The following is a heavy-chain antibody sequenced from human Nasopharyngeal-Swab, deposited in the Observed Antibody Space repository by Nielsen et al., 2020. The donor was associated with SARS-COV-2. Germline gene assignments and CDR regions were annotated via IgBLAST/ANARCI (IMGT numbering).Heavy chain of an antibody. V-gene: IGHV3-30*18. D-gene: IGHD3-9*01. CDR3: ANRGGFFELREGHVDL. CDR1: GFNFNYFG. J-gene: IGHJ2*01. Sequence: GESLKISCAASGFNFNYFGIYWVRQAPGKGLEWVAHISYEGRVKKYADSVNGRFTLSRDSSKNTVYLQLNNLSPEDTAVYYCANRGGFFELREGHVDLWGRGTLVTVSS. CDR2: ISYEGRVK.